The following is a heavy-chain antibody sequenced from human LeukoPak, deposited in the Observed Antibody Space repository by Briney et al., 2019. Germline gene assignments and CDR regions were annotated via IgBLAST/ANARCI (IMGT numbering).Heavy chain of an antibody. CDR3: AKGHADSSGYYYFDS. J-gene: IGHJ4*02. CDR1: GFTFSSYA. CDR2: ISGSGGST. D-gene: IGHD3-22*01. Sequence: GGSLRLSCATSGFTFSSYAMSWVRQAPGKGLEWVSVISGSGGSTSYAESVKGRFTISRDNSKSTLFLQMNSLRAEDTAVYYCAKGHADSSGYYYFDSWGQGTLVTVPS. V-gene: IGHV3-23*01.